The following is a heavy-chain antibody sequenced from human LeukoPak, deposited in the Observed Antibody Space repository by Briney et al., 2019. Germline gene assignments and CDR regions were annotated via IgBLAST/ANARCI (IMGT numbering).Heavy chain of an antibody. CDR2: ISWDGGST. CDR3: AKDIGKATYYYDSSGYPAFQH. Sequence: QTGGSLRLSCAASGFTFDDYTMHWVRQAPGKGLEWVSLISWDGGSTYYADSVKGRFTISRDNSKNSLYLQMNSLRTEDTALYYCAKDIGKATYYYDSSGYPAFQHWGQGTLVTVSS. V-gene: IGHV3-43*01. CDR1: GFTFDDYT. J-gene: IGHJ1*01. D-gene: IGHD3-22*01.